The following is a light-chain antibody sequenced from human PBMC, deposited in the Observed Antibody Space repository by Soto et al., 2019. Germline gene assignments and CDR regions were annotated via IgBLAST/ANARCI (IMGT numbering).Light chain of an antibody. CDR2: DAS. J-gene: IGKJ5*01. CDR3: QQRSNWPIT. CDR1: RSVSSY. V-gene: IGKV3-11*01. Sequence: EIVLTQSPATLSLSPGESATLSCSATRSVSSYLAWYQQKPGQAPRXLXYDASSRPTDIPARFSGSGSGTDFTLTISSLAPEDFELYYCQQRSNWPITFGQGTRLEI.